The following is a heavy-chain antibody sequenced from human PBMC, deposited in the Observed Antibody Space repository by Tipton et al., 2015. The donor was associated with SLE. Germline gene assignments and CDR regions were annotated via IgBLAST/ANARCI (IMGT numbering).Heavy chain of an antibody. Sequence: LRLSCTVSGGSINSSSYYWGWIRQPPGKGLQWIGCFYYRGSTNYNPSLKSRVTISVDTSKNQFSLKLSSVTAADTAVYYCASMDLDGDSGVKPVDYWGQGTLVTVSS. CDR1: GGSINSSSYY. J-gene: IGHJ4*02. V-gene: IGHV4-61*05. D-gene: IGHD3-22*01. CDR3: ASMDLDGDSGVKPVDY. CDR2: FYYRGST.